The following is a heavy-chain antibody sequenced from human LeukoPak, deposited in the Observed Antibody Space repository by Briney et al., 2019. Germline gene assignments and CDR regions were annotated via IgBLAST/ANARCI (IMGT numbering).Heavy chain of an antibody. D-gene: IGHD6-19*01. V-gene: IGHV3-30*18. CDR1: GFTFSSYG. CDR3: AKEMSSGWPDY. CDR2: ISYDGSNT. Sequence: PGGSLRLSCAASGFTFSSYGMHWVRQAPGKGLEWVAVISYDGSNTYYADSVKGRFTISRDNSKNTLYLQMNSLRDEDTAVYYCAKEMSSGWPDYWGQGTLVTVSS. J-gene: IGHJ4*02.